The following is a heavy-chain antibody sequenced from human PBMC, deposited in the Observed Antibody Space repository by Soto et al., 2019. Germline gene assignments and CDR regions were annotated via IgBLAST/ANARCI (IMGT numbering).Heavy chain of an antibody. CDR1: VFTLSSNY. CDR2: IYSGGST. J-gene: IGHJ3*01. Sequence: GGALRLSCAASVFTLSSNYMRWVRQAPGKGLEWVSIIYSGGSTYYADSLKGRFTISRDNSKNTLYLQMNSLRAEDTAVYYCARDRARVTFDLWGQGTMVTVS. V-gene: IGHV3-66*01. D-gene: IGHD3-10*01. CDR3: ARDRARVTFDL.